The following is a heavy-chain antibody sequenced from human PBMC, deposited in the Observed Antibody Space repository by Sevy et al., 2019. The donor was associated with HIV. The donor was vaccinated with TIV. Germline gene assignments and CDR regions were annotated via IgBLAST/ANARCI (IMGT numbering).Heavy chain of an antibody. CDR2: IHNDGTT. J-gene: IGHJ3*01. Sequence: GGSLSFSCVVSGFRVSNNYLSWVRHAPGKGLEWVSVIHNDGTTIYADCAKGQFTVSRDNSQNKVFLQMSGLRVDDTAAYYCARGDAAYYGRWDIFDFWGRGTMVTVSS. CDR3: ARGDAAYYGRWDIFDF. CDR1: GFRVSNNY. V-gene: IGHV3-53*01. D-gene: IGHD3-10*01.